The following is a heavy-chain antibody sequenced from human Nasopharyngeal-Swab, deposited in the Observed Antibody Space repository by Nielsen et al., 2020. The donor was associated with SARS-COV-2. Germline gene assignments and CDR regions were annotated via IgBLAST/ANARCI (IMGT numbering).Heavy chain of an antibody. CDR3: AKDLRGPYFF. Sequence: ETLSLTCTVSGGSISSYYWSWVRQAPGKGLEWVAAIVGSGDISGSGGNTYYADSVKGRFTISRDNSKNTLSLQMNSLRAEDTAVYYCAKDLRGPYFFWGQGTLVTVSS. CDR1: GGSISSYY. V-gene: IGHV3-23*01. CDR2: IVGSGDISGSGGNT. D-gene: IGHD2/OR15-2a*01. J-gene: IGHJ4*02.